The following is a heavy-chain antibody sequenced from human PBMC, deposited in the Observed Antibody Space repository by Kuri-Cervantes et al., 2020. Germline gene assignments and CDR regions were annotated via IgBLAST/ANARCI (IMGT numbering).Heavy chain of an antibody. CDR2: INPNSGGT. Sequence: ASVKVSCKASGYTFTSYYLHWVRQAPGQGLEWMGWINPNSGGTNYAQKFQGRVTMTRDTSISTAYMELSRLRSDDTAVYYCASLYYDSSGYPLFDYWGQGTLVTVSS. V-gene: IGHV1-2*02. CDR1: GYTFTSYY. CDR3: ASLYYDSSGYPLFDY. J-gene: IGHJ4*02. D-gene: IGHD3-22*01.